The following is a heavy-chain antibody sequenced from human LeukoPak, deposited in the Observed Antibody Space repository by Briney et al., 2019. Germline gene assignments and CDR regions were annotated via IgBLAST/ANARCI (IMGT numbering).Heavy chain of an antibody. Sequence: GGSLRLSCAASGFTFSSYAMSWVRQAPGKGLEWVSAISGSGGSTYYADSVKGRFTISRDNSKNTLYLQMNSLRAEDTAVYYCTKTVGSGYAFDIWGQGTMVTVSS. CDR1: GFTFSSYA. V-gene: IGHV3-23*01. J-gene: IGHJ3*02. CDR2: ISGSGGST. CDR3: TKTVGSGYAFDI. D-gene: IGHD3-10*01.